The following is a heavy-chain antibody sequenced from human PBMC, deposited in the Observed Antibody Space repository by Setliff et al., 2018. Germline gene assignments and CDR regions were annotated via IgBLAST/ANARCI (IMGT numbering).Heavy chain of an antibody. Sequence: SETLSLTCAAYGGTFSDYYWTWIRQPPGKGLEWVGEINHRGSTTYNPSLKSRVTISVDTSKDQFSLKVISMIAADTAVYYCARGRNIAARLLDSWGQGTLVTVSS. D-gene: IGHD6-6*01. V-gene: IGHV4-34*01. CDR3: ARGRNIAARLLDS. CDR2: INHRGST. CDR1: GGTFSDYY. J-gene: IGHJ4*02.